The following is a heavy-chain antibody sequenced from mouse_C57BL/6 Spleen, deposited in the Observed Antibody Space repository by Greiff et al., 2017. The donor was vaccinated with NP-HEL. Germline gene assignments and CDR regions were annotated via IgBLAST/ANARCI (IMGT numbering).Heavy chain of an antibody. D-gene: IGHD2-1*01. Sequence: VQLQQPGAELVKPGASVKMSCKASGYTFTSYWITWVKQRPGQGLEWIGDIYPGSGSTNYNEKFKSKATLTVDTSSSTAYMQLSSLTSEDSAVYYCARGSYYYGNPYYAMDYWGQGTSVTVSS. CDR2: IYPGSGST. V-gene: IGHV1-55*01. CDR3: ARGSYYYGNPYYAMDY. J-gene: IGHJ4*01. CDR1: GYTFTSYW.